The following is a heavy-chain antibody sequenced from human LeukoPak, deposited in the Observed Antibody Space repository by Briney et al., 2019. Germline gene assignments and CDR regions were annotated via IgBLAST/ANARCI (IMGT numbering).Heavy chain of an antibody. V-gene: IGHV4-38-2*02. J-gene: IGHJ4*02. Sequence: SETLSLTCTVSGYSINSGYYWGWIRQPPGKGLEWIGNMFYSGRTYYNPALKSRVTISGDTSKNQFSLKLSSVTAADTAVYYCASCGYTGYAIDYWGQGALVTVSS. CDR1: GYSINSGYY. CDR2: MFYSGRT. D-gene: IGHD5-12*01. CDR3: ASCGYTGYAIDY.